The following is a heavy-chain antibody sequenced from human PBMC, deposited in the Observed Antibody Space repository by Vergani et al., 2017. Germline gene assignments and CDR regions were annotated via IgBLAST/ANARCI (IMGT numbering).Heavy chain of an antibody. CDR1: GYTFISYD. J-gene: IGHJ4*02. V-gene: IGHV1-18*01. Sequence: QVQLVQSGAEVKKPGASVKVSCKASGYTFISYDISWVRQAPGQGLEWMGWISAYNGKTNYAQKLQGRVTMTTDTSTSTAYMELSNLRSEDTAVYYCARPHGDILPPDPRRLDYWGQGTLVTVSS. CDR2: ISAYNGKT. CDR3: ARPHGDILPPDPRRLDY.